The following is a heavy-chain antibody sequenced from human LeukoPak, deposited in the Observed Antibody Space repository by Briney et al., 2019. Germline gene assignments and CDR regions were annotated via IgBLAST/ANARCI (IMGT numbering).Heavy chain of an antibody. J-gene: IGHJ4*02. CDR3: ASSSPIIAAAGTLDY. CDR1: GYTFTSYG. Sequence: ASAKVSCKASGYTFTSYGISWVRQAPGQGLEWMGWISAYNGNTNYAQKLQGRVTMTTDTSTSTAYMELRSLRSDDTAVYYCASSSPIIAAAGTLDYWGQGTLVTVSS. D-gene: IGHD6-13*01. V-gene: IGHV1-18*01. CDR2: ISAYNGNT.